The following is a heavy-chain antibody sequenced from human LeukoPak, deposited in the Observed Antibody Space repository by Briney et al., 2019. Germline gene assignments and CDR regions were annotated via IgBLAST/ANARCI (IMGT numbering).Heavy chain of an antibody. CDR3: ARLVGEIVGATFDP. Sequence: NASETLSLTCTVSGGSISSSSYYWGWIRQPPGKGLEWIGSIYYSGSTYYNPSLKSRVTISVDTSKNQFSLKLSSVTAADTAVYYCARLVGEIVGATFDPWGQGTLVTVSS. CDR1: GGSISSSSYY. D-gene: IGHD1-26*01. V-gene: IGHV4-39*01. CDR2: IYYSGST. J-gene: IGHJ5*02.